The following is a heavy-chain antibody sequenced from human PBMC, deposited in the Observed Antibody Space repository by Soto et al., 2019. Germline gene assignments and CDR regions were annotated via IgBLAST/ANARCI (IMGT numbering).Heavy chain of an antibody. J-gene: IGHJ6*02. Sequence: SLRLSCAASGFTFDDYAMHWVRQAPGKGLEWVSGISWNSGSIGYADSVKGRFTISRDNAKNSLYLQMNSLRAEDTALYYCAKDECSSTSCYYLPPVAANSYYGMDVWGQGNTVTVS. CDR3: AKDECSSTSCYYLPPVAANSYYGMDV. CDR1: GFTFDDYA. D-gene: IGHD2-2*01. V-gene: IGHV3-9*01. CDR2: ISWNSGSI.